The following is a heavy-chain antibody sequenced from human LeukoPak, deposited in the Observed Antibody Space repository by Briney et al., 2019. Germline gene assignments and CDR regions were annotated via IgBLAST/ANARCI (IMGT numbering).Heavy chain of an antibody. D-gene: IGHD4-11*01. J-gene: IGHJ4*02. CDR2: ISWNSGSI. Sequence: PGGSLRLSCAASGFTFDDYAMHWVRQAPGNGLEWVSGISWNSGSIGYADSVKGRFTISRDNAKNSLYLQMNSLRAEDTALYYCAKGLQLWGQGTLVTVSS. CDR1: GFTFDDYA. CDR3: AKGLQL. V-gene: IGHV3-9*01.